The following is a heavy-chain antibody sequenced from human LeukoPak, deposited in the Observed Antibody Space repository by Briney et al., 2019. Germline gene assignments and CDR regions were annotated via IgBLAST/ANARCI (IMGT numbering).Heavy chain of an antibody. CDR2: IGASGADT. Sequence: GGSLRLSCAASGFTFTNYAMTWVRQAPGKGLEWVSVIGASGADTYYSGSVKGRFTVSRDNSQNTLFLHMSSLRAEDTAVYFCARRPRDTSGYYLGAFHDWGQGTTVTVSS. CDR3: ARRPRDTSGYYLGAFHD. V-gene: IGHV3-23*01. J-gene: IGHJ3*01. CDR1: GFTFTNYA. D-gene: IGHD3-22*01.